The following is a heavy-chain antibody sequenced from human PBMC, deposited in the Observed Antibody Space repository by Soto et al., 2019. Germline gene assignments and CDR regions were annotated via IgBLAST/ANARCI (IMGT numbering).Heavy chain of an antibody. CDR2: ISSSSSYI. Sequence: GGSLRLSCAASGFTFSSYSMNWVRQAPGKGLEWVSSISSSSSYIYYADSVKGRFTISRDNAKNSLYLQMNSLRAEDTAVYYCAGKKFMVRGVPDYWGQGTLVTVSS. V-gene: IGHV3-21*01. CDR1: GFTFSSYS. CDR3: AGKKFMVRGVPDY. J-gene: IGHJ4*02. D-gene: IGHD3-10*01.